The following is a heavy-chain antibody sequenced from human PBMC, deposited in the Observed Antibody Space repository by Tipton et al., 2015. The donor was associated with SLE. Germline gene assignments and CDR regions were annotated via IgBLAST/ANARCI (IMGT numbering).Heavy chain of an antibody. Sequence: TLSLTCTVSGGSISSYYWSWIRQPPGRGLEWIGHIYYSGSTNYNSSLKSRVTISVDTSKNQFSLKLSPVTAADTAVYYCARADGSWDAFDIWVQGTAVIVSA. V-gene: IGHV4-59*01. D-gene: IGHD3-22*01. CDR3: ARADGSWDAFDI. J-gene: IGHJ3*02. CDR1: GGSISSYY. CDR2: IYYSGST.